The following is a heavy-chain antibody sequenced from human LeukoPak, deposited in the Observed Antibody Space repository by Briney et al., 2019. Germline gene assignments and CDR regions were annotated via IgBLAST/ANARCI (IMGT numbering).Heavy chain of an antibody. CDR3: ATGGSYRPFDY. Sequence: GGSLRLSCAASGFTFSSYAMSWVRQAPGKGLEWVSVIYSGGSTYYADSVKGRFTISRDNSKNTLYLQMNSLRAEDTAVYYCATGGSYRPFDYWGQGTLVTVSS. V-gene: IGHV3-53*01. CDR1: GFTFSSYA. CDR2: IYSGGST. D-gene: IGHD1-26*01. J-gene: IGHJ4*02.